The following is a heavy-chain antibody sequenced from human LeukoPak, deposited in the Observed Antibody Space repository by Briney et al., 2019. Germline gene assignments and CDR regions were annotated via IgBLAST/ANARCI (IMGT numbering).Heavy chain of an antibody. J-gene: IGHJ6*02. CDR1: GGTFSSYA. V-gene: IGHV1-69*01. Sequence: GSSVKVSRKASGGTFSSYAISWVRQAPGQGLEWMGGIIPIFGTANYAQKFQGRVTITADESTSTAYMELSSLRSEDTAVYYCARERRSVSYPGMDVWGQGTTVTVSS. CDR3: ARERRSVSYPGMDV. CDR2: IIPIFGTA. D-gene: IGHD1-26*01.